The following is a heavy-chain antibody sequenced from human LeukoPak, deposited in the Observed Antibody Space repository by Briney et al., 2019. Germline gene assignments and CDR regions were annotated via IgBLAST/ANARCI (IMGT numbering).Heavy chain of an antibody. CDR1: VFTFSSYD. V-gene: IGHV3-30*03. J-gene: IGHJ4*02. CDR3: ARDVIYSSSLSDY. CDR2: ISYDGSIK. Sequence: GGSLRLSCAASVFTFSSYDMHWVRQAPGKGLEWVAVISYDGSIKYNADSVKGRFTISRDNAKNSLYLQMNSLRAEDTAVYYCARDVIYSSSLSDYWGQGTLVTVSS. D-gene: IGHD6-13*01.